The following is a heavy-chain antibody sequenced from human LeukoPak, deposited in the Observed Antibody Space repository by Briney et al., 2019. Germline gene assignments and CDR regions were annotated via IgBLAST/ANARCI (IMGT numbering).Heavy chain of an antibody. Sequence: SETLSLTCSVSGDSISSGSYYWSWIRQPAGKGLEWIGRIYTTGSTNYNPSLKSRVTISVDTSENQFSLRLSSVTAADTAVYYCARGSLGREVSAFFKNWGQGILVTVSS. CDR2: IYTTGST. D-gene: IGHD5/OR15-5a*01. V-gene: IGHV4-61*02. CDR1: GDSISSGSYY. J-gene: IGHJ4*02. CDR3: ARGSLGREVSAFFKN.